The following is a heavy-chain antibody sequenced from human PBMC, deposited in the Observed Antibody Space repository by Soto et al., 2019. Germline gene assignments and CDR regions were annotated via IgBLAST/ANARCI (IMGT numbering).Heavy chain of an antibody. CDR1: GDSVSSNSAA. Sequence: SQTLSLTCAISGDSVSSNSAAWNWIRQSPSRGLEWLGRTYYRSKWYNDYAVSVKSRITINPDTSKNQFSLQLNSVTPEDTAVYYCARDLDGSIAVASLYYYGMDVWGQGTTVTAP. CDR2: TYYRSKWYN. D-gene: IGHD6-19*01. CDR3: ARDLDGSIAVASLYYYGMDV. V-gene: IGHV6-1*01. J-gene: IGHJ6*02.